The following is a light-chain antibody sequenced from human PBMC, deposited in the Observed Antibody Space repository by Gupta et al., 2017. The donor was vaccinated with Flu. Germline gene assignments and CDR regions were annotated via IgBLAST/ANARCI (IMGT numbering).Light chain of an antibody. CDR3: QQCYSTNT. Sequence: DIQMTQSPSSLSASVGDRVTITCRASQSISSYLNWYQQKPGKAPKLLIYAASSLQSGVPSRFSGSGSGTDFTLTISRLQPEDFATYYCQQCYSTNTFGHGTRMEIK. V-gene: IGKV1-39*01. CDR2: AAS. J-gene: IGKJ5*01. CDR1: QSISSY.